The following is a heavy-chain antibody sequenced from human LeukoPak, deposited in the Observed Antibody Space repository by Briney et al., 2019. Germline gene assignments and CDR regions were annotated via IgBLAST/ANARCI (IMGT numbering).Heavy chain of an antibody. J-gene: IGHJ4*02. CDR2: ISGSGGST. CDR1: GFTFSSYA. V-gene: IGHV3-23*01. D-gene: IGHD5-18*01. Sequence: GGSLRLSCAASGFTFSSYAMSWVRQAPGKGLEWVSAISGSGGSTYYADSVKGRFTISRDNSKNTLYLQMNSLRAEDTAVYYCARGATWIQLWSYFDYWGQGTLVTVSS. CDR3: ARGATWIQLWSYFDY.